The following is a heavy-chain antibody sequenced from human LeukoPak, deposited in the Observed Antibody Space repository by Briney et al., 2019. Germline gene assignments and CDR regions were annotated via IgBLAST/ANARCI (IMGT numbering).Heavy chain of an antibody. V-gene: IGHV3-21*01. Sequence: GGSLRLSCAASGFTFSSYSMNWVRQGPGKGLEWVSSISSSSSFIYYADSVKGRFTISRDNAKKSLCLQMNSLRAEDTAVYYCAREASTARRLNAFDIWGQGTMVTVSS. CDR3: AREASTARRLNAFDI. CDR1: GFTFSSYS. D-gene: IGHD2-8*01. CDR2: ISSSSSFI. J-gene: IGHJ3*02.